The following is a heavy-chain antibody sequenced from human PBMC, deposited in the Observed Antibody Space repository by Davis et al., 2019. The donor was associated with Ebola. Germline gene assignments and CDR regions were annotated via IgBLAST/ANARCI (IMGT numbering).Heavy chain of an antibody. J-gene: IGHJ3*02. CDR2: IFYSGST. D-gene: IGHD3-22*01. CDR1: GGSISSYY. V-gene: IGHV4-59*06. Sequence: MPSETLSLTCTVSGGSISSYYWSWIRQHPGKGLEWIGYIFYSGSTYYNPSLKSRVTISVDTSKNQFSLKLSSVTAADTAVYYCARVRGYYYDSSGYPDAFDIWGQGTMVTVSS. CDR3: ARVRGYYYDSSGYPDAFDI.